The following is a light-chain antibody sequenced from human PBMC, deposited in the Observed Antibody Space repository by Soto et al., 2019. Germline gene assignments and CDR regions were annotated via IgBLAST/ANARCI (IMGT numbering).Light chain of an antibody. CDR2: EVS. CDR3: SSYISSSTFVV. V-gene: IGLV2-14*01. J-gene: IGLJ2*01. CDR1: SRDVGGYNY. Sequence: QSALTQPASVSGSPGQSITISCNGTSRDVGGYNYVSWHQQHPGKAPKVIITEVSNRPSGVSNRFSGSKSGNTASLTISGLQAEDEADYYCSSYISSSTFVVFGGGTKLTVL.